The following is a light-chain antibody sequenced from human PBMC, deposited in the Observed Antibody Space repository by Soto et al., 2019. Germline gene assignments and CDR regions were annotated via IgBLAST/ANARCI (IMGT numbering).Light chain of an antibody. J-gene: IGKJ2*01. CDR2: GAS. V-gene: IGKV3-20*01. CDR3: QQYGSSHPTYT. Sequence: EIVLTQSPGTLSLSPGERATLSCRASQSVSSSYLAWYQQKPGQAPRLLIYGASSRATGIPDRFSGSGSGTDFTLTISRLEPEDFAVYSCQQYGSSHPTYTFGQGTKLEIK. CDR1: QSVSSSY.